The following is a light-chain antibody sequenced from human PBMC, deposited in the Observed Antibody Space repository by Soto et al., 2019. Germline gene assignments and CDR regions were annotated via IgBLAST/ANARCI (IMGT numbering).Light chain of an antibody. CDR1: SSNIGAGYD. Sequence: QSVLTRPPSVSGAPGQRVTISCTGSSSNIGAGYDVHWYQQLPGTAPKLLIYGNSNRPSGVPDRFSGSKSGTSASLAITGLQPEDESDYNCHSYDSSLSGYVVFGGGTKVTVL. CDR2: GNS. J-gene: IGLJ2*01. CDR3: HSYDSSLSGYVV. V-gene: IGLV1-40*01.